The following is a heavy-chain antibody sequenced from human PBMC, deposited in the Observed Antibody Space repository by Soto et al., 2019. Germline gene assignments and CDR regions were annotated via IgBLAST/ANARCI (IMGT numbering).Heavy chain of an antibody. V-gene: IGHV6-1*01. CDR1: GDSVSSNSAG. Sequence: SQTISRTCVISGDSVSSNSAGWSWIRQSPSRGLEWLGRTFYRSKWYNDYAVSLKGRISINADTSKNQFSLQLNSVTPEDTAVYYCAREKGAAAYFHHPSPVIGFGYWGQGTLVIVSS. J-gene: IGHJ4*02. CDR2: TFYRSKWYN. CDR3: AREKGAAAYFHHPSPVIGFGY. D-gene: IGHD6-13*01.